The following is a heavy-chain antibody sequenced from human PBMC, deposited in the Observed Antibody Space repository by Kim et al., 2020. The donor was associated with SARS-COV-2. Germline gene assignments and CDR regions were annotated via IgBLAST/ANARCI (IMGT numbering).Heavy chain of an antibody. CDR3: ARGELERRYGMDV. Sequence: ASVKVSCKASGYTFTGYYMHWVRQAPGQGLEWMGWINPNSGGTNYAQKFQGWVTMTRDTSISTAYMELSRLRSDDTAVYYCARGELERRYGMDVWGQGTTVTVSS. CDR2: INPNSGGT. J-gene: IGHJ6*02. D-gene: IGHD1-1*01. CDR1: GYTFTGYY. V-gene: IGHV1-2*04.